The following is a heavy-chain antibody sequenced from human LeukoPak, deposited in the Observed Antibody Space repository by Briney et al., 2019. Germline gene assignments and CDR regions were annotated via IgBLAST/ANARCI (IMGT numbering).Heavy chain of an antibody. CDR1: GFTFDDYA. CDR3: AKDIAEWELVGAFDI. D-gene: IGHD1-26*01. Sequence: GGALRLSCAASGFTFDDYAMEWVRQAPGKGLEGVPGISWNSGSIDYADSVKGRFTISRDNAKNSLYLQMNSLRAEGTALYYCAKDIAEWELVGAFDIWGQGTMVTVSS. J-gene: IGHJ3*02. CDR2: ISWNSGSI. V-gene: IGHV3-9*01.